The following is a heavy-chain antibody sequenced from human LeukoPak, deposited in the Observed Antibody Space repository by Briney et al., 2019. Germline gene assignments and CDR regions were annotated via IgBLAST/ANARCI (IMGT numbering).Heavy chain of an antibody. CDR2: IYSTGST. V-gene: IGHV4-61*02. Sequence: SQTLSLTCTVSGGSISSGGYYWSWIRQPAGKGLEYIGRIYSTGSTNYNPSLRSRVTISVDTSKNHFSLKLSSVTAADTAVYYCARGVVTNAHFDYWGQGTLVTVSS. J-gene: IGHJ4*02. CDR1: GGSISSGGYY. CDR3: ARGVVTNAHFDY. D-gene: IGHD3-3*01.